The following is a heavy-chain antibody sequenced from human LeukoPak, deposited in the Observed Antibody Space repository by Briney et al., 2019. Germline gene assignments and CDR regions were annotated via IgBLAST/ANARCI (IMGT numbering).Heavy chain of an antibody. J-gene: IGHJ4*02. V-gene: IGHV3-74*01. D-gene: IGHD1-1*01. Sequence: GSLRLPCAASGLTFSSYFMHWVRQAPGKGLVWVSGINRYWRSTTYDDSAKGRFTISSANAKNTLYLQMNSLRAKDTAVYYCFTTRXADXXGQGTLXXXS. CDR3: FTTRXADX. CDR2: INRYWRST. CDR1: GLTFSSYF.